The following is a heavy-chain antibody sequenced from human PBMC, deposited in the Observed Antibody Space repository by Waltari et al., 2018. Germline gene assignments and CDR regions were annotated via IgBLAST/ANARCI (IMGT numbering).Heavy chain of an antibody. D-gene: IGHD3-10*01. CDR2: IIPIFGTA. J-gene: IGHJ6*02. V-gene: IGHV1-69*05. CDR1: RGSLSSYA. Sequence: QVQLVQSGAEVKKPGSSWKVSCKASRGSLSSYAIIWVRQAPGQGLEWMGGIIPIFGTANYAQKFQGRVTITTDESTSTAYMELSSLRSEDTAVYYCARGSGREQLRVYYYGMDVWGQGTTVTVSS. CDR3: ARGSGREQLRVYYYGMDV.